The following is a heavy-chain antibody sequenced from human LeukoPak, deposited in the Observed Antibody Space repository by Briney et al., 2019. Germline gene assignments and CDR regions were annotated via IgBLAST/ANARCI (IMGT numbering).Heavy chain of an antibody. J-gene: IGHJ4*02. CDR3: AQDKAVAATPYYFDY. V-gene: IGHV3-23*01. Sequence: GGSLRLSCAASGFTFSSYAMSWVRQAPGKGLEWVSAISGSGGSTYYADSVKGRFTISRDNSKNTLYLQMNSLRAEDTAVYYCAQDKAVAATPYYFDYWGQGTLVTVSS. D-gene: IGHD6-19*01. CDR1: GFTFSSYA. CDR2: ISGSGGST.